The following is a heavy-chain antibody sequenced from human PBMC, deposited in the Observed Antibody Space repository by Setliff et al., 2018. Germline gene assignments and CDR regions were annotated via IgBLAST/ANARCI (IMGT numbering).Heavy chain of an antibody. Sequence: SETLSLTCAVHGGSFSGYYWSWIRQPPGKGLEWIGEINHSGSTNYNPSLKSRVTISVDTSKNQFSLKLSSVTAADTAVYYCARGFYYYYYYMDVWGKGTTVTVSS. CDR3: ARGFYYYYYYMDV. CDR2: INHSGST. J-gene: IGHJ6*03. V-gene: IGHV4-34*01. CDR1: GGSFSGYY.